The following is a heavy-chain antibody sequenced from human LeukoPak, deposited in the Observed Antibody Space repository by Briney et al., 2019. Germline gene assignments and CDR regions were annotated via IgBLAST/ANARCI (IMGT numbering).Heavy chain of an antibody. V-gene: IGHV3-21*01. D-gene: IGHD1-26*01. Sequence: GGSLRLSCAASGFTFSSYSMNWVRQAPGQGLEWVSSISSSSSYIYYADSVKGRFTISRDNAKNSLYLQMNSLRAEDTAVYYCARDSSGSFDYWGQGTLVTVSS. J-gene: IGHJ4*02. CDR1: GFTFSSYS. CDR2: ISSSSSYI. CDR3: ARDSSGSFDY.